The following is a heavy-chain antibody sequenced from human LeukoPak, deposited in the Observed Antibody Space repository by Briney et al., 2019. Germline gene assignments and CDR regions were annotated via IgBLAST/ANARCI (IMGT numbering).Heavy chain of an antibody. CDR3: AHPLRFLEWVFDP. CDR1: GFSLTTSGMC. Sequence: SGPTLVKPTQTLTLTCTLSGFSLTTSGMCVGWIRQPPATALEGLAPIYWNGYKRYSPSLNNRLTITSDTSKNQVVLTLTNMDPVDTATYYCAHPLRFLEWVFDPWGQGTLVTVSS. J-gene: IGHJ5*02. V-gene: IGHV2-5*01. CDR2: IYWNGYK. D-gene: IGHD3-3*01.